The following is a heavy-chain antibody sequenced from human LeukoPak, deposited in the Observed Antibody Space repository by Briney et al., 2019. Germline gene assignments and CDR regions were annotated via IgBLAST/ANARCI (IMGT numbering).Heavy chain of an antibody. Sequence: GGSLRLSCAASGFTFSSYAMHWVRQAPGKGLEWVAVISYDGSNKYYADSVKGRFTISRDNSKNTLYLQMNSLRAEDTAVYYCARAGYSYGYDAFDIWGQGTMVTVSS. J-gene: IGHJ3*02. V-gene: IGHV3-30-3*01. CDR2: ISYDGSNK. CDR1: GFTFSSYA. CDR3: ARAGYSYGYDAFDI. D-gene: IGHD5-18*01.